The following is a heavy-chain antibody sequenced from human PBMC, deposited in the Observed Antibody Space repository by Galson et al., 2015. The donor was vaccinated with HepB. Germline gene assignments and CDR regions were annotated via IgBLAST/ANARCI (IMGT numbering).Heavy chain of an antibody. CDR3: VAGPDYVDYGQDY. Sequence: SLRLSCAASGFTFRTYSMNWVRQAPGKGPEWVSYISTSGTAKYYAESVKGRFTISRDNAKNSLYLQINSMRAEDTAVFYCVAGPDYVDYGQDYWGQGTLVTVSS. J-gene: IGHJ4*02. CDR2: ISTSGTAK. V-gene: IGHV3-48*01. CDR1: GFTFRTYS. D-gene: IGHD4-17*01.